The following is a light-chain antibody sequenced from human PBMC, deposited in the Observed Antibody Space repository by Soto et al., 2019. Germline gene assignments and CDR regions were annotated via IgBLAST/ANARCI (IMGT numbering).Light chain of an antibody. CDR1: QSISSSY. Sequence: EIVLTQSPGTLSLSPGKRATLSCRASQSISSSYLAWYQQRPGQAPRLLIYGASSRATGIPDRFSGSGSGTEFTLTISRLEPEDFAVYYCQHYSSSPPAITFGQGTRLEIK. V-gene: IGKV3-20*01. CDR3: QHYSSSPPAIT. CDR2: GAS. J-gene: IGKJ5*01.